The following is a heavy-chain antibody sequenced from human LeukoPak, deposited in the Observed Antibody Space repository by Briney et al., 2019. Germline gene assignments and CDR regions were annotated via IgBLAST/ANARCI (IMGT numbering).Heavy chain of an antibody. Sequence: GGSLRLSCAASGFTFSSYAMSWVRQAPGKGLEWVSAISGSSGSTYYADSVKGRFTISRDNSKNTLYLQMNSLRAEDTAVYYCAKGITFGGVIVPYYFDYWGQGTLVTVSS. CDR3: AKGITFGGVIVPYYFDY. CDR1: GFTFSSYA. V-gene: IGHV3-23*01. D-gene: IGHD3-16*02. J-gene: IGHJ4*02. CDR2: ISGSSGST.